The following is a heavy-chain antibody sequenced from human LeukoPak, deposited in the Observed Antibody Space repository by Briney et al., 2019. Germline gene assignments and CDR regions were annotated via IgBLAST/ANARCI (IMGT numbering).Heavy chain of an antibody. CDR3: ARGPSSSWYLVDY. D-gene: IGHD6-13*01. CDR2: IYYSGST. CDR1: GGSISNYY. V-gene: IGHV4-39*07. J-gene: IGHJ4*02. Sequence: PSETLSLTCTVSGGSISNYYWGWIRQPPGEGLEWIGSIYYSGSTYYNPSLKSRVTISVDTSKNQFSLRLSSVTAADTAVYYCARGPSSSWYLVDYWGQGTLVTVSS.